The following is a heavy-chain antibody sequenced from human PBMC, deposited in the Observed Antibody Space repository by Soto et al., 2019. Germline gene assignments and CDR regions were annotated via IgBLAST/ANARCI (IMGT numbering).Heavy chain of an antibody. CDR1: GYTFASYE. V-gene: IGHV1-8*01. J-gene: IGHJ5*02. CDR2: MNPNSGNT. Sequence: QVQLVQSGAEVKKPGASVKVSCKASGYTFASYEINWVRQATGQGLEWMGWMNPNSGNTGYAQKFQGRVTMTRNTSISTAYMELSSLRSEDTAVYYCARERSAAGTGWLDPWGQGTLVTVSS. D-gene: IGHD6-13*01. CDR3: ARERSAAGTGWLDP.